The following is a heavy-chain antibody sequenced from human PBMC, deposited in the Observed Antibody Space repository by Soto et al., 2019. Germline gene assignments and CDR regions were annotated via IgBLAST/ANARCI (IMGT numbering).Heavy chain of an antibody. V-gene: IGHV2-26*01. Sequence: QVTLKESGPVLVKPTETLTLTCTVSGFSLSNARMGVSWIRQPPGKALEWLAHIFSNDEKSYSTSLKSRLTIPKDSSKSQVVYSLTNMDPVDTATYYCARMITVTPHNWFDPWGQGTLVTVSS. CDR2: IFSNDEK. CDR1: GFSLSNARMG. CDR3: ARMITVTPHNWFDP. J-gene: IGHJ5*02. D-gene: IGHD4-17*01.